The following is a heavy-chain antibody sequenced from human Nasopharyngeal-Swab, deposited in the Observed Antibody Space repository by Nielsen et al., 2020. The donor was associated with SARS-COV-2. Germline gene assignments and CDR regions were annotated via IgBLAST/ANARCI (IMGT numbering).Heavy chain of an antibody. V-gene: IGHV3-13*01. CDR1: GFTFSSYD. Sequence: GGSLRLSCAASGFTFSSYDMHWVRQATGKGLEWVSGIGTAGDTYYADSVKGRFTISRDNSKNTLYLQMNSMRAEDTAVYYCAKYAPATNWFDPWGQGTLVTVSS. CDR2: IGTAGDT. CDR3: AKYAPATNWFDP. D-gene: IGHD2-2*01. J-gene: IGHJ5*02.